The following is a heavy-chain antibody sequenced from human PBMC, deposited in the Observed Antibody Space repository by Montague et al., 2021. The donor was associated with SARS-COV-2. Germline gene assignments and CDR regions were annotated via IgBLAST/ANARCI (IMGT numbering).Heavy chain of an antibody. V-gene: IGHV3-48*03. Sequence: SLRLSGAASGFTFNRYDMNWVRQAPGKGLEWVSYISSSASTLYYADSVXGLFTISRDNAKNSLYLQMNSLRAGDTAVYYCARDLRLRLLGWHPGGYYGMDVWGQGTTVTVSS. CDR1: GFTFNRYD. CDR3: ARDLRLRLLGWHPGGYYGMDV. J-gene: IGHJ6*02. CDR2: ISSSASTL. D-gene: IGHD3-3*01.